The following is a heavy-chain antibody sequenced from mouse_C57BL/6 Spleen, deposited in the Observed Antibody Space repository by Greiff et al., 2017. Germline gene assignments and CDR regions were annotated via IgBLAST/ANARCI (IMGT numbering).Heavy chain of an antibody. CDR3: ARFDTTAYAMDY. CDR1: GYTFTSYW. CDR2: IDPSDSYT. D-gene: IGHD1-2*01. J-gene: IGHJ4*01. V-gene: IGHV1-69*01. Sequence: QVQLQQPGAELVMPGASVKLSCKASGYTFTSYWMHWVKQRPGQGLEWIGEIDPSDSYTNYNQKFKGKSTLTVDKSSSTAYMQLSSLTSEDSAVYYCARFDTTAYAMDYWGQGTSVTVSS.